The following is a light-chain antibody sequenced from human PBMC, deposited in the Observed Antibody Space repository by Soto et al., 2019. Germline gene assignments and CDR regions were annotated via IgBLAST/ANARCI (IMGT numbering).Light chain of an antibody. V-gene: IGLV2-8*01. CDR3: ASYAGSNQV. Sequence: QSVLTQPPSASGSPGQSVTISCTGTSSDVGGYNYVSWYQKYPGKAPKLMIYEVTKRPSGVTDRFSGSKSGNTASLTVSGLLAEDEADYYCASYAGSNQVVGTGTKVTVL. CDR1: SSDVGGYNY. J-gene: IGLJ1*01. CDR2: EVT.